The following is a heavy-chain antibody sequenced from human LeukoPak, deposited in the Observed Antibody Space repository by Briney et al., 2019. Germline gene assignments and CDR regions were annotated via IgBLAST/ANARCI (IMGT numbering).Heavy chain of an antibody. Sequence: GESLKISCKGSGYSFTNYWIGWVRQMPGKGLELMGIIYPGDSDTRYSPSFQGQVTIAADKSISTAYLQLSSLRASDTAMYYCARGRYYFDYWGQGTLVTVSS. CDR2: IYPGDSDT. CDR1: GYSFTNYW. CDR3: ARGRYYFDY. V-gene: IGHV5-51*01. J-gene: IGHJ4*02.